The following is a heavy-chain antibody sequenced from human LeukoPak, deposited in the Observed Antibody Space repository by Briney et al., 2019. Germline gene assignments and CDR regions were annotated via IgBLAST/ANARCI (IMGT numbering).Heavy chain of an antibody. J-gene: IGHJ4*02. D-gene: IGHD3-10*01. CDR3: ATTRGVRGVNYDY. CDR1: GFTFSSYA. V-gene: IGHV3-30*04. Sequence: GSLRLSCAASGFTFSSYAMHWVRQAPGKGLEWVAVISYDGSNKYYADSVKGRFTISRDNSKNTLYLQMNSLRAEDTAVYYCATTRGVRGVNYDYWGQGTLVTVSS. CDR2: ISYDGSNK.